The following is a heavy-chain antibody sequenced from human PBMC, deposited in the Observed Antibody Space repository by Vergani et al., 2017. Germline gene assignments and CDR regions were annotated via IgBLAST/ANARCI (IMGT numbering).Heavy chain of an antibody. CDR3: ARDRSKQLPRGXFDP. D-gene: IGHD6-6*01. CDR1: GFTFSSYA. V-gene: IGHV3-30*04. Sequence: QVQLVESGGGVVQPGRSLRLSCAASGFTFSSYAMHWVRQAPGKGLEWVAVISYDGSNKYYADSVKGRFTISRDNSKNTLYLQMNSLRAEDTAVYYCARDRSKQLPRGXFDPWGQGTLVTVSS. CDR2: ISYDGSNK. J-gene: IGHJ5*02.